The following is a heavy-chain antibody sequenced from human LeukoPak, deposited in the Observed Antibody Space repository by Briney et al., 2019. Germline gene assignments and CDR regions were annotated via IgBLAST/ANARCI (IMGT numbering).Heavy chain of an antibody. J-gene: IGHJ3*02. CDR3: ARDYYDSSGYYALAFDI. CDR1: GGSISSGSYY. Sequence: PSETLSLTCTVSGGSISSGSYYWRWIRQPAGKGLEWIGRIYTSGSTNYNPSLKSRVTISVDTSKNQFSLKLSSVTAADTAVYYCARDYYDSSGYYALAFDIWGQGTMVTVSS. V-gene: IGHV4-61*02. D-gene: IGHD3-22*01. CDR2: IYTSGST.